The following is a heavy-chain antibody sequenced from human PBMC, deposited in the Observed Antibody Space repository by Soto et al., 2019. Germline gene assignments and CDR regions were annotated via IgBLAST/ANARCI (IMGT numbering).Heavy chain of an antibody. Sequence: SETLSLSCTVSGDSISAYYLSWIRQPPGKGPEWVGYIYYSGTTTYNPSLKSRVTISVDTSKNQFSLRLNSVTAADTAVYYCASTLASGSFYYGLDVWGQGTTVTVSS. CDR3: ASTLASGSFYYGLDV. V-gene: IGHV4-59*08. CDR2: IYYSGTT. CDR1: GDSISAYY. J-gene: IGHJ6*02. D-gene: IGHD2-15*01.